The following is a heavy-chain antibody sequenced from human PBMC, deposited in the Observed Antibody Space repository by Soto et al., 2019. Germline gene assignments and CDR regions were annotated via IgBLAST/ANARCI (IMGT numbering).Heavy chain of an antibody. Sequence: SETLWITCTVSEASISGYYLSWIRQPPGKGLEWIGYIYYSGSTNYNPSLKSRVTISVDTSKNQFSLKLNSVTAADTAVYYCATGYYDSTFDYWGQGTLVTVSS. CDR1: EASISGYY. J-gene: IGHJ4*02. CDR2: IYYSGST. D-gene: IGHD3-22*01. V-gene: IGHV4-59*01. CDR3: ATGYYDSTFDY.